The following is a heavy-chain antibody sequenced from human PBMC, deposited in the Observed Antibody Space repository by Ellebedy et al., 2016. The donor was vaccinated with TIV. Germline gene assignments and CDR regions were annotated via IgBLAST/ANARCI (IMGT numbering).Heavy chain of an antibody. CDR1: GFNFDDYA. Sequence: GESLKISCAASGFNFDDYAMHWVRQAPGKALEWVSLITGYGDNTYYADSGKGRLTISRDNSKNSLYLQMNSLRTEDTDLYYCAKDIGSSSNYFYGMDVWGQGTTVTVSS. V-gene: IGHV3-43*02. J-gene: IGHJ6*02. D-gene: IGHD6-13*01. CDR2: ITGYGDNT. CDR3: AKDIGSSSNYFYGMDV.